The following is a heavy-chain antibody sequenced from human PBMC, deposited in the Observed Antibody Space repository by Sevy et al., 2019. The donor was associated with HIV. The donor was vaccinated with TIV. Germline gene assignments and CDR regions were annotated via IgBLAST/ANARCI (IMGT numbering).Heavy chain of an antibody. CDR1: GFAFYEYS. CDR2: LSFGCGKI. CDR3: AREGCSRPHDY. D-gene: IGHD2-8*01. J-gene: IGHJ4*02. Sequence: GGSLRLSCAASGFAFYEYSMSWIGQAPGRGLGGVATLSFGCGKINYADSVKGRFTISRDNSKNSFYLQMDNLRVEDTALYYCAREGCSRPHDYWGQGTRVTVSS. V-gene: IGHV3-23*01.